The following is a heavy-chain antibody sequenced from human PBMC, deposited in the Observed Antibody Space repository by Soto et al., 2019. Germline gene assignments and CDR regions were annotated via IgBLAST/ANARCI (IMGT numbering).Heavy chain of an antibody. CDR2: IYYSGYT. J-gene: IGHJ3*02. CDR1: GCSISSSRYY. CDR3: ARPPIPYCSSTGCPFDAFDI. V-gene: IGHV4-39*01. D-gene: IGHD2-2*01. Sequence: SETLSLTCTVSGCSISSSRYYWGWIRQPPGKGLEWIGSIYYSGYTYYNPSLKSRVTIPVDTSKNQFSLRLSSVTAADTAVYYCARPPIPYCSSTGCPFDAFDIWGQGTLVTVSS.